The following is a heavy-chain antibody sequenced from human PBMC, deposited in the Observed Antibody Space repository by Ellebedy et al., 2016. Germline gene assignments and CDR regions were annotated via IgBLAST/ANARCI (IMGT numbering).Heavy chain of an antibody. Sequence: GGSLRLSCAASGFTFADYTMHWVRQAPGKGLEWVSLISWDGGSTYYADSVKGRFTISRENSKNSLYLQMNSLRTEDTALYYCAKDIGDFWTRGMDVWGQGTTVTVSS. CDR2: ISWDGGST. V-gene: IGHV3-43*01. CDR3: AKDIGDFWTRGMDV. CDR1: GFTFADYT. J-gene: IGHJ6*02. D-gene: IGHD3/OR15-3a*01.